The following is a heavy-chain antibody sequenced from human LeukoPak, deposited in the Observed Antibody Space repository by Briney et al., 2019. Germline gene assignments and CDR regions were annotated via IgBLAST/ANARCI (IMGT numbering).Heavy chain of an antibody. Sequence: GESLKISCKGSGYNFSSYWIAWVRQMPGKGLEWMGIIYPGDSDTRYSPSFQGQVTISADKSISTAYLQWSSPKASDTAMYYCAIMTTVNNRDMDVWGQGTTVTVSS. CDR1: GYNFSSYW. D-gene: IGHD4-11*01. J-gene: IGHJ6*02. V-gene: IGHV5-51*01. CDR2: IYPGDSDT. CDR3: AIMTTVNNRDMDV.